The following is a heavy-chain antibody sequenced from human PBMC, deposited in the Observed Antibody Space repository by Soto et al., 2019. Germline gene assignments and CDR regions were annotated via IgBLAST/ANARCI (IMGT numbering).Heavy chain of an antibody. V-gene: IGHV3-53*01. CDR2: IYSGGST. D-gene: IGHD5-18*01. CDR3: ARARDTAMAPEYYFDY. Sequence: PGGSLRLSCAASGFTVSSNYMSWVRQAPGKGLEWVSVIYSGGSTYYADSVKGRFTISRDNSKNTLYLQMNSLRAEDTAVYYCARARDTAMAPEYYFDYWGHGTLVTVSS. CDR1: GFTVSSNY. J-gene: IGHJ4*01.